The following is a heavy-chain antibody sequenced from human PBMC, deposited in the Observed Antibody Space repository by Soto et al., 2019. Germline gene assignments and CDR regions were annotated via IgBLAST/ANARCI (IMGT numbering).Heavy chain of an antibody. CDR3: AGRGSGSYYDY. Sequence: EVQLLESGGGLVQPGGSLRLSCVASGFTFSSYAMRWVRQAPGKGLEWVSAISGSGGSTYYADSVKGRFTISRDNSKNTLYRQMNSLRAEDTAVYYCAGRGSGSYYDYWGQGTLVTVSS. CDR1: GFTFSSYA. J-gene: IGHJ4*02. D-gene: IGHD1-26*01. V-gene: IGHV3-23*01. CDR2: ISGSGGST.